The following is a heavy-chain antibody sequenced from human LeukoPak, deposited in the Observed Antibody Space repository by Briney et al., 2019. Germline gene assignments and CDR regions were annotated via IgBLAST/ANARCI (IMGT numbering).Heavy chain of an antibody. J-gene: IGHJ4*02. CDR3: ARGLFGGFAAAPFDH. D-gene: IGHD2-2*01. CDR1: GGTFDNYA. CDR2: IIPMLGKT. Sequence: ASVKVSCKASGGTFDNYAVSWVREAPGLGLEWMGRIIPMLGKTNSAQKFQDRVTFTADKSTGTAYMELTHLRPDGTAVYFCARGLFGGFAAAPFDHWGQGTLVTVSP. V-gene: IGHV1-69*04.